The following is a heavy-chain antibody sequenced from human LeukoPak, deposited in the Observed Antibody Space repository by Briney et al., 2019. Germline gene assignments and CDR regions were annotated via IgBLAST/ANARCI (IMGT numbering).Heavy chain of an antibody. CDR1: GGSFSGYY. J-gene: IGHJ5*02. V-gene: IGHV4-34*01. CDR2: INHSGST. D-gene: IGHD6-13*01. CDR3: ARAFRPGIAAAGTRKYWFDP. Sequence: KPSETLSLTCAVYGGSFSGYYWSWIRQPPGKGLEWIGEINHSGSTNYNPSLKGRVTISVDTSKNQFSLKLSSVTAADTAVYYCARAFRPGIAAAGTRKYWFDPWGQGTLVTVSS.